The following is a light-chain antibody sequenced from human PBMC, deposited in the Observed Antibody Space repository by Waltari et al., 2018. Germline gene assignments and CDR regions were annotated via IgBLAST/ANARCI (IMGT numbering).Light chain of an antibody. CDR2: AAS. J-gene: IGKJ1*01. Sequence: DIQMTQSPCSVAASVGARVTITCRPSQSINNWLAWYQQKPGKAPQLLISAASNLQSGVPSRFSGSRSGTDYTLTINSLQPEDSATYFCQQANSFPRTFGRGTKVEIK. CDR1: QSINNW. V-gene: IGKV1-12*01. CDR3: QQANSFPRT.